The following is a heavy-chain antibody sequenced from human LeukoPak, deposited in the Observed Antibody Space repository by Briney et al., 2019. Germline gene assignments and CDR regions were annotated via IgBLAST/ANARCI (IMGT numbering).Heavy chain of an antibody. CDR3: ARVLAARPYYYYYYMDV. CDR2: IYYGGST. D-gene: IGHD6-6*01. Sequence: ASETLSLTCTVSGGSMSSYYWNWIRQSPGKGLEWVGYIYYGGSTTYNPSLKSRVTISVDKSKNQFSLKLSSVTAAGTAVYYCARVLAARPYYYYYYMDVWGKGTTVTVSS. V-gene: IGHV4-59*12. CDR1: GGSMSSYY. J-gene: IGHJ6*03.